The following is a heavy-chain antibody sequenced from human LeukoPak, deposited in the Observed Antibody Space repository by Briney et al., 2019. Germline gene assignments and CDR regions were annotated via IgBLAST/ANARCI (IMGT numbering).Heavy chain of an antibody. CDR3: ARNHYGHPLDY. D-gene: IGHD4-17*01. Sequence: PSGTLSLTCTVSGGSISSYFWSWIRQPPGKGLEWTGYIYYSGSTNYNPSLKSRVTISVDTSKNQFSLKLTSVTAADTAVYYCARNHYGHPLDYWGQGTLVTVSS. CDR1: GGSISSYF. CDR2: IYYSGST. V-gene: IGHV4-59*01. J-gene: IGHJ4*02.